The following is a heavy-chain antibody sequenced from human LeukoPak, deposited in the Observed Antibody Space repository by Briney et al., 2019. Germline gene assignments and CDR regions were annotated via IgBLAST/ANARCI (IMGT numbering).Heavy chain of an antibody. J-gene: IGHJ3*02. CDR3: ARDHYCSSTSCYRRGAFDI. V-gene: IGHV3-30*02. CDR2: IRYDGSNK. CDR1: GFTFSSYG. Sequence: PGGSLRLSCAASGFTFSSYGMHWVRQAPGKGLEWVAFIRYDGSNKYYADPVKGRFTISRDNSKNTLYLQMNSLRAEDTAVYYCARDHYCSSTSCYRRGAFDIWGQGTMVTVSS. D-gene: IGHD2-2*02.